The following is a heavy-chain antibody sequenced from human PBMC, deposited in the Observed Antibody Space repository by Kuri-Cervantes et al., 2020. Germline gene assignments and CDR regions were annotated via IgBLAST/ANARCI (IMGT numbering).Heavy chain of an antibody. D-gene: IGHD6-19*01. J-gene: IGHJ4*02. CDR1: GGSISSTNW. Sequence: ACTVSGGSISSTNWWSWVRQPPGKGLEWIGEIYHSGSTNYNLSLKSRVTISLDKSRNQFSLKLDSVTAADTAVYFCARGGWYQDYWGQGTLVTVSS. CDR3: ARGGWYQDY. V-gene: IGHV4-4*01. CDR2: IYHSGST.